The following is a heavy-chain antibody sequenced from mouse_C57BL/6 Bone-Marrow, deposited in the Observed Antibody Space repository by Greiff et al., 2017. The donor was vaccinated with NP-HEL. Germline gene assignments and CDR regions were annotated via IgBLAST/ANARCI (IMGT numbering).Heavy chain of an antibody. J-gene: IGHJ3*01. V-gene: IGHV1-59*01. CDR2: IDPSDSYT. D-gene: IGHD3-2*02. CDR3: TRTRATAQAPFAY. Sequence: VQLQQPGAELVRPGTSVKLSCKASGYTFTSYWMHWVKQRPGQGLEWIGVIDPSDSYTNYNQKFKGKATLTVDTSSSTAYMQLSSLTSEDSAVYYYTRTRATAQAPFAYWGQGTLVTVSA. CDR1: GYTFTSYW.